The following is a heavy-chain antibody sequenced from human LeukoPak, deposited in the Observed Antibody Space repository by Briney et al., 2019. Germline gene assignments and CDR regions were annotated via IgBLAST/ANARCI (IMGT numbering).Heavy chain of an antibody. V-gene: IGHV3-30*18. D-gene: IGHD3-22*01. J-gene: IGHJ4*02. CDR1: GFTFSSYG. CDR2: ISYDGSNK. CDR3: PNNPPDYDSSGYYYLDY. Sequence: PGGSLRLSCAASGFTFSSYGMHWVRQAPGKGLEWVAAISYDGSNKYYADSVKGRFTISRDNSKNTLYLQMNSLRAEDTAVYYCPNNPPDYDSSGYYYLDYCGQGTLVTVSS.